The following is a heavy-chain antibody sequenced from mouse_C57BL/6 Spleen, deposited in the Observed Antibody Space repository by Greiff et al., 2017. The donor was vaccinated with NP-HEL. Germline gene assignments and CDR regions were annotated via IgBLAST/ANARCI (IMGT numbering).Heavy chain of an antibody. D-gene: IGHD4-1*02. CDR1: GFTFSSYT. V-gene: IGHV5-9*01. CDR2: ISGGGGNT. J-gene: IGHJ2*01. CDR3: ARDQLGRYFDY. Sequence: EVKLVESGGGLVKPGGSLKLSCAASGFTFSSYTMSWVRQTPEKRLEWVATISGGGGNTYYPDSVKGRFTISRDNAKNTLYLHMSSLRSEDTALYYCARDQLGRYFDYWGQGTTLTVSS.